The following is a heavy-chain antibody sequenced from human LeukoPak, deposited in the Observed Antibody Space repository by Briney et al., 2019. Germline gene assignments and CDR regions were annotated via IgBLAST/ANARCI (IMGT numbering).Heavy chain of an antibody. CDR1: GYSFTNYW. CDR2: IYPGDSDT. CDR3: ARLLRNIAAAVYYFDY. Sequence: GESLKISCQASGYSFTNYWIGWVRQMPGKGLEWMGIIYPGDSDTRYGPSFQGQVTISADKSINTAYLQWRSLKASDTAMYYCARLLRNIAAAVYYFDYWGQGTLVTVSS. J-gene: IGHJ4*02. V-gene: IGHV5-51*01. D-gene: IGHD6-13*01.